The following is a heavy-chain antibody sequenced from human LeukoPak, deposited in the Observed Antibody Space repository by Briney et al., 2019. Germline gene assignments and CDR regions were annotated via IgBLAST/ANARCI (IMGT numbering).Heavy chain of an antibody. Sequence: SVKVSCKASGGTFSSYAISRVRQAPGQGLEWMGGIIPIFGTANYAQKFQGRVTITADESTSTAYMELSSLRSEDTAVYYCARGRIVVVPAATELHEGDDPYYFDYWGQGTLVTVSS. CDR2: IIPIFGTA. D-gene: IGHD2-2*01. CDR3: ARGRIVVVPAATELHEGDDPYYFDY. CDR1: GGTFSSYA. V-gene: IGHV1-69*01. J-gene: IGHJ4*02.